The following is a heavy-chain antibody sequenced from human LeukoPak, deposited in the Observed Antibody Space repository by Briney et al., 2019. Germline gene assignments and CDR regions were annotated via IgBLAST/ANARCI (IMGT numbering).Heavy chain of an antibody. D-gene: IGHD3-3*01. V-gene: IGHV3-11*01. CDR3: ARAENYDFWSGYYGGDAFDI. CDR2: ISSSGSTI. Sequence: PGGSLRLSCAASGFTFSDYYMSWIRQAPGKRLEWVSYISSSGSTIYYADSVKGRFTISRDNAKNSLYLQMNSLRAEDTAVYYCARAENYDFWSGYYGGDAFDIWGQGTMVTVSS. CDR1: GFTFSDYY. J-gene: IGHJ3*02.